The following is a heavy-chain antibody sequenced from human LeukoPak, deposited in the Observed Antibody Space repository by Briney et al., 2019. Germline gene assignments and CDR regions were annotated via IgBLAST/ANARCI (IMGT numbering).Heavy chain of an antibody. D-gene: IGHD3-10*01. Sequence: SETLSLTCTVSGGSISNNYWSWIRQPPGERLEWIGYIYYSGTTYYNPSLKSRVTMSVDTSSNQFSLKLTSVTAADTAVYYCAKDRGFGEYFPFFYWGQGTLVTVSS. J-gene: IGHJ4*02. CDR3: AKDRGFGEYFPFFY. CDR1: GGSISNNY. CDR2: IYYSGTT. V-gene: IGHV4-59*12.